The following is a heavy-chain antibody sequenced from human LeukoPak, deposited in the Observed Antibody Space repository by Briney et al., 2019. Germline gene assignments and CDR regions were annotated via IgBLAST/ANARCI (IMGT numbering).Heavy chain of an antibody. CDR1: GGSISSGSYY. Sequence: SETLSLTCTVSGGSISSGSYYWSWIRQPAGKGLEWIGRIYTSGSTNYNPSLKSRVTISVDTSKNQFSLKLSSVTAADTAVYYCARGLTYYDFWSGYYPILYFDYWGQGTLVTVSS. CDR3: ARGLTYYDFWSGYYPILYFDY. V-gene: IGHV4-61*02. CDR2: IYTSGST. J-gene: IGHJ4*02. D-gene: IGHD3-3*01.